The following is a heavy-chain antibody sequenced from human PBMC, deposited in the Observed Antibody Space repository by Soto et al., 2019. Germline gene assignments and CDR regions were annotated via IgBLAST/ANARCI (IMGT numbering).Heavy chain of an antibody. Sequence: SGTLSLTCAVYGGSFSGYYWSWIRQPPGKGLEWIGEINHSGSTDYNPSLKSRVTISVDTSKNQFSLKPSSVTAADTAVYYCARGKDIVVVPAADYYYYYMDVWGKGTTVTVSS. V-gene: IGHV4-34*01. J-gene: IGHJ6*03. CDR1: GGSFSGYY. CDR3: ARGKDIVVVPAADYYYYYMDV. D-gene: IGHD2-2*01. CDR2: INHSGST.